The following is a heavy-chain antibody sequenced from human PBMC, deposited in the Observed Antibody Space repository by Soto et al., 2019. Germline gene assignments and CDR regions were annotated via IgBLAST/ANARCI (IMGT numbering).Heavy chain of an antibody. CDR1: GFTFSSYG. CDR2: ISYDGSSK. J-gene: IGHJ4*02. CDR3: AKFFGSGRHLDY. V-gene: IGHV3-30*18. D-gene: IGHD3-10*01. Sequence: PGGSLRLSCAASGFTFSSYGMHWVRQAPGKGLEWVAVISYDGSSKYYADSVKGRFTISRDNSKNTLYLQMNSLRAEDTAVYYCAKFFGSGRHLDYWGQGTLVTVSS.